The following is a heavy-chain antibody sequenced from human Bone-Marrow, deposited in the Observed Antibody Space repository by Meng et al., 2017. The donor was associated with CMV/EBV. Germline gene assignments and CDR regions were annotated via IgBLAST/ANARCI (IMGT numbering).Heavy chain of an antibody. D-gene: IGHD1-1*01. Sequence: ASVKVSCKASGYTFTSYDINWVRQATGQGLEWMGWMNAHSGGTAYAHKFQGRVTMTRNTSITTAYMELSSLRSEDTAVYYCARRKTAGNGKVGAPFDPWGQGTLVTVSS. J-gene: IGHJ5*02. CDR1: GYTFTSYD. CDR3: ARRKTAGNGKVGAPFDP. V-gene: IGHV1-8*01. CDR2: MNAHSGGT.